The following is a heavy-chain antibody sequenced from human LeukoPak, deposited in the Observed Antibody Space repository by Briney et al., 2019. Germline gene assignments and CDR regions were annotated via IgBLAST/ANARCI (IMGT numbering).Heavy chain of an antibody. CDR1: GFTFSSYG. V-gene: IGHV3-30*02. CDR3: AKGGGGYDNYFDY. CDR2: IWYDGSNK. D-gene: IGHD5-12*01. Sequence: GGSLRLSCAASGFTFSSYGMHWVRQAPGKGLEWVAVIWYDGSNKYYADSVKGRFTISRDNSKNTLYLQMNSLRAEDTAVYYCAKGGGGYDNYFDYWGQGTLVTVSS. J-gene: IGHJ4*02.